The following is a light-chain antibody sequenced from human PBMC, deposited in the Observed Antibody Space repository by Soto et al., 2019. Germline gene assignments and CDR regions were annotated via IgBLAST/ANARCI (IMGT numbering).Light chain of an antibody. V-gene: IGKV1D-16*01. CDR2: AAS. CDR1: QGISSW. J-gene: IGKJ5*01. CDR3: QKYHNSPIT. Sequence: DIQMTQSPSSLAASVGDRVNITCRASQGISSWLIWFQQKPEKAPKPLIYAASTLQSGVPSRFSGSGSGTDFTLTISSLQPEDFATYYCQKYHNSPITFGQGTRREIK.